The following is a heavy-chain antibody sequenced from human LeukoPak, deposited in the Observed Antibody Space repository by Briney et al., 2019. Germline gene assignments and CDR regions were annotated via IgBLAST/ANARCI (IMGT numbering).Heavy chain of an antibody. CDR2: ISGGSDYI. CDR1: GFSFSSYS. J-gene: IGHJ4*02. Sequence: GGSLRLSCAASGFSFSSYSMNWVRQAPGKGLEWVSSISGGSDYIYYADSVKGRFTISRDNAINSLYLQMNSLRAEDTAVYYCAKRPSDYGDYVTYFDYWGQGTLVTVSS. V-gene: IGHV3-21*01. CDR3: AKRPSDYGDYVTYFDY. D-gene: IGHD4-17*01.